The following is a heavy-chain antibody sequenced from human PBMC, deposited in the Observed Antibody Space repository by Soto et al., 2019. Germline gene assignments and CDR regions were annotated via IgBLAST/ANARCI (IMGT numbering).Heavy chain of an antibody. CDR3: AGQPLAAAGTHY. V-gene: IGHV1-2*02. D-gene: IGHD6-13*01. CDR1: GDTFTGYY. CDR2: INPNSGGT. J-gene: IGHJ4*02. Sequence: GASVKVSCTASGDTFTGYYMHWARQAPGQGLEWMGWINPNSGGTNYAQKFQGRVTMTRDTSISTAYMELSSLRSDDTAVYYCAGQPLAAAGTHYWGQGTLVTVSS.